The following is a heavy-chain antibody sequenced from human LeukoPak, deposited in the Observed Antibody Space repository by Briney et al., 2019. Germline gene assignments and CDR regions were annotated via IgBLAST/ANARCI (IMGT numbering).Heavy chain of an antibody. J-gene: IGHJ4*02. Sequence: PGRSLRLSCAASGFTFSSYGMHWVRQAPGKGLEWVAAISCDGSKKYYADSVKGRFTISRDNSKNTLYLQMNSLRAEDTAVYYCAKLSTYPFDYWGQGTLVTVSS. CDR2: ISCDGSKK. D-gene: IGHD3-16*02. CDR1: GFTFSSYG. V-gene: IGHV3-30*18. CDR3: AKLSTYPFDY.